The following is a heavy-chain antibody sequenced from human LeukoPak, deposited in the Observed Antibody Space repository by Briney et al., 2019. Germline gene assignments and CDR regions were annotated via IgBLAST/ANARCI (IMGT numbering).Heavy chain of an antibody. D-gene: IGHD3-9*01. Sequence: GASVKVSCKASGYTFTSYDISWVRQATGQGLEWMGWMNPNSGNTGYAQKFQGRVTMTRNTSISTAYMELSSLRSEDTAVYYCARVDDILTGYYPDWFDPWGQGTLVTVSS. CDR2: MNPNSGNT. V-gene: IGHV1-8*01. CDR3: ARVDDILTGYYPDWFDP. J-gene: IGHJ5*02. CDR1: GYTFTSYD.